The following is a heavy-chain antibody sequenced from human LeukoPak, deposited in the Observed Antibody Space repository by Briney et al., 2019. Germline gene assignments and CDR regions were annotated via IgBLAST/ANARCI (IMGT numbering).Heavy chain of an antibody. CDR3: AKSREVSFGGYNSFAADY. D-gene: IGHD5-24*01. CDR1: GFTFSSYA. Sequence: GGSLRLSCAASGFTFSSYAMSWVRQAPGKGLQLVSAFSGSGGSTYYADSVKGRFTISRDNSKNTLYLQMNSLRAEDTAVYYCAKSREVSFGGYNSFAADYWGQGTLVTVSS. J-gene: IGHJ4*02. V-gene: IGHV3-23*01. CDR2: FSGSGGST.